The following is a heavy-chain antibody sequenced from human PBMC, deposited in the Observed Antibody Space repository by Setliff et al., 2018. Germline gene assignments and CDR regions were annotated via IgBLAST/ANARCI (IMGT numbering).Heavy chain of an antibody. CDR3: VREGVDSRSSTDYRYYMDV. J-gene: IGHJ6*03. Sequence: SVKVSCKAAGGTFSSYGISWVRQAPGQGLEWMGGTIPIFGTTDYAQKFRGRVTIITDESTSTAFMQLSSLRSEDTAVYYCVREGVDSRSSTDYRYYMDVWGKGTTVTVSS. V-gene: IGHV1-69*05. CDR2: TIPIFGTT. CDR1: GGTFSSYG. D-gene: IGHD3-22*01.